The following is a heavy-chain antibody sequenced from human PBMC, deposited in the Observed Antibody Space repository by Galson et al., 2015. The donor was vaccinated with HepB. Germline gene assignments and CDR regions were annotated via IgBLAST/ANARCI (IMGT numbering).Heavy chain of an antibody. D-gene: IGHD3-3*01. CDR1: GYTFTSYG. V-gene: IGHV1-18*01. Sequence: SVKVSCKASGYTFTSYGITWVRQAPGQGLEWMGSISTYNGNTNYAQKLQGRVTMTTDTSTSTAYMELRSLTSDDTAVYYCARVGRRLGVVISVNWYCDLCVRGTLCTASS. CDR3: ARVGRRLGVVISVNWYCDL. J-gene: IGHJ2*01. CDR2: ISTYNGNT.